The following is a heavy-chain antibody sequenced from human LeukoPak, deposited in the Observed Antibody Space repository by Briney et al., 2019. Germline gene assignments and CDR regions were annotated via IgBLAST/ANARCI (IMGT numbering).Heavy chain of an antibody. CDR3: ANGGYCSSTSCYPMDY. CDR1: GFTFSSFW. Sequence: GGSLRLSCAASGFTFSSFWMTWVRQAPGKGLEWVANIRQDGNEKFYVDSVKGRFTISRDNSKNTLYLQMNSLRAEDTAVYYCANGGYCSSTSCYPMDYWGQGTLVTVSS. CDR2: IRQDGNEK. D-gene: IGHD2-2*01. J-gene: IGHJ4*02. V-gene: IGHV3-7*03.